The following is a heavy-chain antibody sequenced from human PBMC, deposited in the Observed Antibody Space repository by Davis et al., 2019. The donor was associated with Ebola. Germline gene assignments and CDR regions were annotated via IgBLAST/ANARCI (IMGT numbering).Heavy chain of an antibody. CDR2: INPHNGNT. CDR1: GYTFTNYG. J-gene: IGHJ4*02. Sequence: ASVKVSCKASGYTFTNYGITWVRQAPGQGLEWVGWINPHNGNTNSAPNVQGRVTMTTDTSTSTAYMEVGSLRSDDPAVYYCARAQFPTTSDHWGQGTLVTVSS. CDR3: ARAQFPTTSDH. V-gene: IGHV1-18*04. D-gene: IGHD1-1*01.